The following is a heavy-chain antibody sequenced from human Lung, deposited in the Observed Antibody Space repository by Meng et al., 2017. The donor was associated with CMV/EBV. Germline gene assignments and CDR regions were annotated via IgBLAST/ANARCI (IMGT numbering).Heavy chain of an antibody. Sequence: QVHLQDWCPRLWTPSQTLTITGTVSVDSVSSGEYFRSGIPQHPGKGLEWIGYMDYRGSTFYNPSLKSRVTISVDTSKNQFSLKLSSVTAADTAVYFCARGELLWDYWGQGTLVTVSS. CDR2: MDYRGST. CDR3: ARGELLWDY. V-gene: IGHV4-30-4*01. J-gene: IGHJ4*02. D-gene: IGHD2-2*01. CDR1: VDSVSSGEYF.